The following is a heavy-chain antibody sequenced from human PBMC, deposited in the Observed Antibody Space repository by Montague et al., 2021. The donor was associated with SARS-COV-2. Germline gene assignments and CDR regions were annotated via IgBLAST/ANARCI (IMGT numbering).Heavy chain of an antibody. Sequence: SVKVSCKASGYIFSSYSISWVRQAPGQGLEWMGWISTYDYKTNYAQMVQGRVTVTTDTSTSTVYMELRRLRSDDTAVYYCSRDWYCRGGRCHNTFDIWGQGTLVTVSS. CDR1: GYIFSSYS. D-gene: IGHD2-15*01. CDR2: ISTYDYKT. J-gene: IGHJ3*02. V-gene: IGHV1-18*01. CDR3: SRDWYCRGGRCHNTFDI.